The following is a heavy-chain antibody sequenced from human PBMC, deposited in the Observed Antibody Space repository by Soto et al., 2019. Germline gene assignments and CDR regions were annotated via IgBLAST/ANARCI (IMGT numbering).Heavy chain of an antibody. J-gene: IGHJ6*02. D-gene: IGHD3-22*01. Sequence: EVQLVESGGGLVKPGGSLRLSCAASGFTFSNAWMNWVRQAPGEGLEWVGRIKSKTDGGTTDYAAPVKGRFTISRDDSKNTLYLQMNSLKTEDTAVYYCTTAGNYYDSSGYVYYYYYGMDVWGQGTTVTVSS. CDR1: GFTFSNAW. CDR2: IKSKTDGGTT. V-gene: IGHV3-15*07. CDR3: TTAGNYYDSSGYVYYYYYGMDV.